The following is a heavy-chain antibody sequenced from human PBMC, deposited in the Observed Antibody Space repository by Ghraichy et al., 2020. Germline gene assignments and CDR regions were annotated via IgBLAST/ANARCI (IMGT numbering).Heavy chain of an antibody. CDR2: VNGDGTET. D-gene: IGHD3-10*01. CDR1: GFTFSSSW. CDR3: HGLGSSWNLDY. V-gene: IGHV3-74*01. J-gene: IGHJ4*02. Sequence: GGSLRLSCAASGFTFSSSWMHWVRQVPGKGLVWVSRVNGDGTETNYADSVKGRFTISRDNAKNTLFLQMNSLRAEDTAVYYCHGLGSSWNLDYWGQGTLVTVSS.